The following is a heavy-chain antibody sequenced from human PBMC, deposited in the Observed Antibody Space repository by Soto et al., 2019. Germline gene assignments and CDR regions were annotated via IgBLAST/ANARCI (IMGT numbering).Heavy chain of an antibody. CDR1: GGSISSGGYY. CDR3: ARVYREGYYDFWSGYPWVDY. D-gene: IGHD3-3*01. J-gene: IGHJ4*02. CDR2: IYYSGST. Sequence: PSETLSLTCTVSGGSISSGGYYWSWIRQHPGKGLEWIGYIYYSGSTYYNPSLKSRVTISVDTSKNQFSLKLSSVTAADTAVYYCARVYREGYYDFWSGYPWVDYWGQGTLVTVSS. V-gene: IGHV4-31*03.